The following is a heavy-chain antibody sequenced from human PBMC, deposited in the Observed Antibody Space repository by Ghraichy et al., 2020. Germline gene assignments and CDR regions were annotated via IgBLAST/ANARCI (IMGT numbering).Heavy chain of an antibody. CDR2: INGDGSED. CDR3: TRGVREGNY. V-gene: IGHV3-7*01. CDR1: GFIFKNYW. D-gene: IGHD1-26*01. Sequence: GSLRLSCAASGFIFKNYWMSWVRQAPGKGLEWVANINGDGSEDYYVDSVKGRFTISRDNAKNSLYLQMNSLRVEDTAVYYCTRGVREGNYWGPGSLVTVSS. J-gene: IGHJ4*02.